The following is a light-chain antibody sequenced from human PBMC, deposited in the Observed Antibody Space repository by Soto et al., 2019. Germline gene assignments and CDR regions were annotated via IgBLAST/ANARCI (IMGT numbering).Light chain of an antibody. CDR1: SSDISDNKY. Sequence: ALTQPPSASGSPGQSVTISCTGTSSDISDNKYVSWFQRHPGKAPKVLIYEVNKRASGVPDRFSGSKSGNTASLTVSGLRADDEADYYCNSYVGSNNYVFGTGTKVTVL. J-gene: IGLJ1*01. CDR3: NSYVGSNNYV. CDR2: EVN. V-gene: IGLV2-8*01.